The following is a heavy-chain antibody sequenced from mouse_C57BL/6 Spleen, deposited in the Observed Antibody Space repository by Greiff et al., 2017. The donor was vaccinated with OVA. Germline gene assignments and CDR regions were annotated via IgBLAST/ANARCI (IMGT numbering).Heavy chain of an antibody. CDR3: TTRGSHAMDC. CDR1: GFNIKDDY. J-gene: IGHJ4*01. V-gene: IGHV14-4*01. Sequence: EVQLQQSGAELVRPGASVTLSCTASGFNIKDDYMHWVKQWPEQGLEWIGWIDPENGDTEYASKFQGKATITADTSSNTAYLQLSRLTSAYTAVYCNTTRGSHAMDCWGQGTSVPVSS. CDR2: IDPENGDT.